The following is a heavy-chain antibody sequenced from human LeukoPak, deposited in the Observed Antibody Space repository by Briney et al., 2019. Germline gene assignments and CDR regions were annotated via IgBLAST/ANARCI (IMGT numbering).Heavy chain of an antibody. V-gene: IGHV3-48*01. Sequence: GGSLRLSCAASGFTFSSYSMNWVRQAPGKGLEWVSYISSSSTIYYADSVKGRFTISRDNAKNSLYLQMNSLRAEDTAVYYCARDDRDLLRLVYFDYWGQGTLVTVSS. CDR2: ISSSSTI. CDR1: GFTFSSYS. CDR3: ARDDRDLLRLVYFDY. D-gene: IGHD3-3*01. J-gene: IGHJ4*02.